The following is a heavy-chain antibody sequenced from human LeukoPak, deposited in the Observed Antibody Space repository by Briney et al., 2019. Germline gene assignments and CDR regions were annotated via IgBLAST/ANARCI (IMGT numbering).Heavy chain of an antibody. CDR1: GYTFTSYG. CDR3: ARDVGRSYDLDY. V-gene: IGHV1-18*01. Sequence: ASVKVSCKASGYTFTSYGTSWVRQAPGRGLEWMGWISAYNGNTDYAQSLQGRVTMTIDTSTSTVYMELRSLRSDDTAVYYCARDVGRSYDLDYWGQGTLVIVSS. CDR2: ISAYNGNT. D-gene: IGHD3-16*01. J-gene: IGHJ4*02.